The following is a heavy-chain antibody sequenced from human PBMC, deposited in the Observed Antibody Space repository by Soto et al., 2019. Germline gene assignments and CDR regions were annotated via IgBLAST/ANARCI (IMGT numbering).Heavy chain of an antibody. J-gene: IGHJ5*02. CDR2: TYYGSKWYN. V-gene: IGHV6-1*01. CDR1: GDSVSSNSAA. D-gene: IGHD2-2*01. CDR3: AREGVNCSSTSCPLGWFDP. Sequence: SQTLSLTCAISGDSVSSNSAAWNWIRQSPSRGLEWLGRTYYGSKWYNDYAVSVKSRITINPDTSKNQFSLQLNSVTPEDTAVYYCAREGVNCSSTSCPLGWFDPWGQGTLVTVSS.